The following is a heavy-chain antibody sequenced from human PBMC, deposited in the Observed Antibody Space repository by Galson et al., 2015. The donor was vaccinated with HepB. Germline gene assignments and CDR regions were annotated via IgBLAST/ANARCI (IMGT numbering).Heavy chain of an antibody. CDR3: AREPGANNFDY. V-gene: IGHV1-2*02. CDR2: INPNNGGT. D-gene: IGHD1-26*01. CDR1: GYTFAAYY. J-gene: IGHJ4*02. Sequence: SVKVSCKASGYTFAAYYLHWVRQAPGQGLEWMGWINPNNGGTNYAQKFQGRVTMTRDTSITTAYMDLSRLSSDDTAMYYCAREPGANNFDYWGQGTLVTVSS.